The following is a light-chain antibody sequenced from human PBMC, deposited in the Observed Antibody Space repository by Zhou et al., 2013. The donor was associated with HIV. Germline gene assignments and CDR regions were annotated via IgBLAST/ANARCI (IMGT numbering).Light chain of an antibody. CDR2: DAS. V-gene: IGKV3-11*01. J-gene: IGKJ4*01. CDR3: QQYGSSPLT. CDR1: HSVNTY. Sequence: EIVLTQSPATLSLSPGERATLSCRASHSVNTYLAWYQQKPGQAPRLLIYDASNRATGIPARFSGSGSGTDFTLTISSLEPEDFAVYFCQQYGSSPLTFGGGTKVEIK.